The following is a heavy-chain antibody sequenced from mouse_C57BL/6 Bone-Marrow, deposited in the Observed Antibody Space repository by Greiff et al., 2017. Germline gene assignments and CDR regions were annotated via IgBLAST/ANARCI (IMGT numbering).Heavy chain of an antibody. CDR1: GYTFTSYW. Sequence: VQLQQSGAELVKPGASVKLSCKASGYTFTSYWMHWVKQRPGQGLEWIGMIHPNSGSTNYNEKFKSKATLTVDKSSSTAYMQLSSLTSEDSAVYYCARYYCSNYYAMDYWGQGTSVTVSS. CDR3: ARYYCSNYYAMDY. J-gene: IGHJ4*01. V-gene: IGHV1-64*01. D-gene: IGHD1-1*01. CDR2: IHPNSGST.